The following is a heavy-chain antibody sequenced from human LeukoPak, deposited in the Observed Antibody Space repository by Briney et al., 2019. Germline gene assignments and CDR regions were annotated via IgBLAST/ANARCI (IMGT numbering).Heavy chain of an antibody. V-gene: IGHV4-4*02. CDR3: ARDLRGGWYHWYFDL. Sequence: SETLSLTRAVSGGSISSSNWWSWVRQPPGKGLEWIGEIYHSGSTNYNPSLKSRVTISVDKSKNQFSLKLSSVTAADTAVYYCARDLRGGWYHWYFDLWGRGTLVTVSS. CDR1: GGSISSSNW. D-gene: IGHD6-19*01. CDR2: IYHSGST. J-gene: IGHJ2*01.